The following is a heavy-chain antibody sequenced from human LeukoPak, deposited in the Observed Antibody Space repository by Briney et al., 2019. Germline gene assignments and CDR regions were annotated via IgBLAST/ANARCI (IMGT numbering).Heavy chain of an antibody. CDR3: ARREWGFDP. J-gene: IGHJ5*02. CDR2: IYPGDSVT. CDR1: GYTFTSYW. Sequence: LGGSLEISCKGSGYTFTSYWSAWVRQMPGKGLELMVIIYPGDSVTRYSPSFQGQVTISADKPISTAYRQWSSLKASDTAMYYCARREWGFDPWGQGTLVTVSS. D-gene: IGHD3-3*01. V-gene: IGHV5-51*02.